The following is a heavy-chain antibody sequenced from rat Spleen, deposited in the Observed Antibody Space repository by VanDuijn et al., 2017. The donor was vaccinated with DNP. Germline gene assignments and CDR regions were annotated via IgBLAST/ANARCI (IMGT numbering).Heavy chain of an antibody. Sequence: EVQLVESGGGLVQPGRSLKLSCAASGFTFSDYNMAWVRQAPKKGLEWVATISYDGSSTYYRDSVKGRFTISRDNAKSTLYLQMDSLRSEETATYYCARHFNYGSPMFAYWGQGTLVTVSS. CDR3: ARHFNYGSPMFAY. J-gene: IGHJ3*01. CDR2: ISYDGSST. CDR1: GFTFSDYN. D-gene: IGHD1-3*01. V-gene: IGHV5-7*01.